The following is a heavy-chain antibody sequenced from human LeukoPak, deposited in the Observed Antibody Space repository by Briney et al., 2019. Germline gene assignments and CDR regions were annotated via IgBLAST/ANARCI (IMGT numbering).Heavy chain of an antibody. D-gene: IGHD2-2*01. CDR2: ISGSSSYI. CDR1: GFTFSSYS. CDR3: ARDRGRPAANDAFDI. Sequence: GGSLRLSCAASGFTFSSYSMNWVRQAPGKGLEWVSSISGSSSYIYYADSLKGRFTISRDNAKNSLYLQMNSLRAEDTAVYYCARDRGRPAANDAFDIWGQGTMVTVSS. J-gene: IGHJ3*02. V-gene: IGHV3-21*01.